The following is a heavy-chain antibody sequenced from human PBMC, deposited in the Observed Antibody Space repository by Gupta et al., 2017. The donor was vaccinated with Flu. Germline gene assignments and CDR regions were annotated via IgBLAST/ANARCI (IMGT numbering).Heavy chain of an antibody. V-gene: IGHV3-74*01. D-gene: IGHD2/OR15-2a*01. J-gene: IGHJ4*02. CDR3: VRNCNRADCHDD. Sequence: EVQLVESGGDLVQHGGALGLACTASGFTFSTYWMPWVRQAPGKGLVWVSRSNSDGSGKSYGDSAKGRFTIYRDNARNTLYLQINGPTAEDSAIYYCVRNCNRADCHDDRGKGTLVTVSS. CDR2: SNSDGSGK. CDR1: GFTFSTYW.